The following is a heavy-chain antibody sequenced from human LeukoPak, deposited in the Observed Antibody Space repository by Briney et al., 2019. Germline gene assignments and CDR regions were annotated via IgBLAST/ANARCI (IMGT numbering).Heavy chain of an antibody. CDR1: GYTFTSYD. V-gene: IGHV1-8*01. CDR2: INPNSGNT. J-gene: IGHJ4*02. CDR3: ARGGRGYSYGRPQTTFDY. Sequence: ASVKVSCKASGYTFTSYDINWVRQATGQGLEWMGWINPNSGNTDYAQKFQGRVTMTRNTSISTAYMELSSLRSEDTAVYYCARGGRGYSYGRPQTTFDYWGQGTLVTVSS. D-gene: IGHD5-18*01.